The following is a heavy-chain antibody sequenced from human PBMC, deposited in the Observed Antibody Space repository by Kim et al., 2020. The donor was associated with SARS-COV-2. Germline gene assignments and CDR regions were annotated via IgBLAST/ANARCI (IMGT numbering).Heavy chain of an antibody. D-gene: IGHD4-17*01. J-gene: IGHJ3*02. V-gene: IGHV3-23*01. Sequence: SGKGRFTISRDNSKNTLYLQMNSLRAEDTAVYYCAKESVDYGERGAFDIWGQGTMVTVSS. CDR3: AKESVDYGERGAFDI.